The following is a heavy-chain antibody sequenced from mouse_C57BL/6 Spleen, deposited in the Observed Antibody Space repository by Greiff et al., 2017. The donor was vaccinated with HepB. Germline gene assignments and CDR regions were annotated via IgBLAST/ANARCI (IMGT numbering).Heavy chain of an antibody. CDR1: GFTFSDYG. J-gene: IGHJ2*01. V-gene: IGHV5-17*01. CDR3: ARPYYGNYDYFDY. D-gene: IGHD2-10*01. Sequence: EVQRVESGGGLVKPGGSLKLSCAASGFTFSDYGMHWVRQAPEKGLEWVAYISSGSSTIYYADTVKGRFTISRDNAKNTLFLQMTSLRSEDTAMYYCARPYYGNYDYFDYWGQGTTLTVSS. CDR2: ISSGSSTI.